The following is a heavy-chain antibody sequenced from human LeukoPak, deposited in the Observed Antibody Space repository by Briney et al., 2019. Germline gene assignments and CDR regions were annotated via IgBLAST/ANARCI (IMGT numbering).Heavy chain of an antibody. J-gene: IGHJ4*02. D-gene: IGHD5-18*01. CDR3: AKGGYSYGPTNGPYFDY. CDR2: ISWNSGSI. V-gene: IGHV3-9*03. CDR1: GFTFDDYA. Sequence: GGSLRLSCAASGFTFDDYAMHWVRQTPGKGLEWVSGISWNSGSIGYADSVKGRFTISRDNAKNSLYLQMNSLRAEDMALYYCAKGGYSYGPTNGPYFDYWGQGTLVTVSS.